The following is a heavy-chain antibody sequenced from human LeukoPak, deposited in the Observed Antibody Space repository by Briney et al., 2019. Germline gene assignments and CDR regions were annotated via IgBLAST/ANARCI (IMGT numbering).Heavy chain of an antibody. CDR3: AKEMGFCSGGSCYRWFDS. Sequence: GGSLRLSCAASGFTFSTYSMSWVRQAPGKGPEWLSYISTSSITKYYADSVKGRFTISRDDAKNSMSLQMNSLRADDTAVYYCAKEMGFCSGGSCYRWFDSWGQGTLVTVSS. CDR1: GFTFSTYS. V-gene: IGHV3-48*01. CDR2: ISTSSITK. D-gene: IGHD2-15*01. J-gene: IGHJ5*01.